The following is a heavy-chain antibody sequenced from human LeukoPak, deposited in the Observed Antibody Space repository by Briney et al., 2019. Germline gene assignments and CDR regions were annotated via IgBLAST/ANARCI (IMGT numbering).Heavy chain of an antibody. CDR1: GYTFTKYL. D-gene: IGHD1-20*01. V-gene: IGHV1-46*01. Sequence: SVKVSCKTSGYTFTKYLIHWVRQAPGQGLEWVGTINPNGDATNYAPSLQGRLTLTQDTSTSTVYMELRGLTPDDTAVYYCARPLFCAFDNCGYWLDPWGPGTLVTVSS. CDR2: INPNGDAT. J-gene: IGHJ5*02. CDR3: ARPLFCAFDNCGYWLDP.